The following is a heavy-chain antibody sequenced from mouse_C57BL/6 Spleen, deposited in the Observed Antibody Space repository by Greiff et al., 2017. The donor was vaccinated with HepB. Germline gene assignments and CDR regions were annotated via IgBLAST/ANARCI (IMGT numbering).Heavy chain of an antibody. CDR1: GFTFTDYY. CDR2: IRNKANGYTT. Sequence: EVKLVESGGGLVQPGGSLSLSCAASGFTFTDYYMSWVRQPPGQALEWLGFIRNKANGYTTEYSSSVKGRFTISRDNSQSILYLQMNALRAEDSATYYCARYNPPINLFDYWGQGTTLTVSS. V-gene: IGHV7-3*01. J-gene: IGHJ2*01. CDR3: ARYNPPINLFDY.